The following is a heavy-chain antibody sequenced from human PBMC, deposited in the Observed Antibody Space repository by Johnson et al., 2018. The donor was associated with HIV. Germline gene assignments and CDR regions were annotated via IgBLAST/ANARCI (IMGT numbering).Heavy chain of an antibody. CDR2: INWNGGST. V-gene: IGHV3-20*04. CDR1: GFTFDDYG. D-gene: IGHD3-16*01. Sequence: VRLVESGGGVVRPGGSLRLSCAASGFTFDDYGMSWVRQAPGKGLEWVAGINWNGGSTGYADSVKGRFTISRDNAKNSLYLQMNSLRAEDTAVYYCARAVGVWGDQLGFDIWGQGTMVTVSS. J-gene: IGHJ3*02. CDR3: ARAVGVWGDQLGFDI.